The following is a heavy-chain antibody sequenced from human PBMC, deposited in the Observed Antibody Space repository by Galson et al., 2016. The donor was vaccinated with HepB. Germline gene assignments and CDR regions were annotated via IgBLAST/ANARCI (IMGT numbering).Heavy chain of an antibody. V-gene: IGHV4-61*01. Sequence: ETLSLTCTVSTGSMSSGNSYWGWIRQSPGKGLEWIGYVYHSGTTNYNPSLESRVTMSVDTSTNQIFLNLRSVTAADTAVYYCARDKGVAVALRWFEYWGQGTLVTVSS. CDR1: TGSMSSGNSY. J-gene: IGHJ5*01. D-gene: IGHD6-19*01. CDR2: VYHSGTT. CDR3: ARDKGVAVALRWFEY.